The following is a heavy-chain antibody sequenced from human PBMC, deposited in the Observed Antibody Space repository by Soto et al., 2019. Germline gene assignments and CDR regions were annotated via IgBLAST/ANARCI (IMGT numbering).Heavy chain of an antibody. J-gene: IGHJ4*02. Sequence: EVQLVESGGGLVRPGGSLRLSCAVSGFIVSTNYMSWVRQAPGKGLESVSIIYSDGSTYYADSMKGRFTTSRDRARNTLYLQMDNLRVDDTAVYYCARDSSYYGSGRGVLDYWGPGTLVTVSS. CDR3: ARDSSYYGSGRGVLDY. CDR1: GFIVSTNY. V-gene: IGHV3-66*01. CDR2: IYSDGST. D-gene: IGHD3-10*01.